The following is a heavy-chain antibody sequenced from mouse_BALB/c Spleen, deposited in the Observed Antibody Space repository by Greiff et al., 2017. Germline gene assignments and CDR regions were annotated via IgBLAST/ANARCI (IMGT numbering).Heavy chain of an antibody. D-gene: IGHD4-1*01. CDR2: INPSNGGT. Sequence: VQLQQSGAELVKPGASVKLSCKASGYTFTSYYMYWVKQRPGEGLEWIGEINPSNGGTNFNEKFKSKATLTVDKSSSTAYMQLSSLTSEDSAVYYCTRLKLGLDYWGQGTTLTVSS. CDR1: GYTFTSYY. J-gene: IGHJ2*01. V-gene: IGHV1S81*02. CDR3: TRLKLGLDY.